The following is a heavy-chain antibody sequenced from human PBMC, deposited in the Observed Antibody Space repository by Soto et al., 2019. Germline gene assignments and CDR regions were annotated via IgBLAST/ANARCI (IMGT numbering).Heavy chain of an antibody. V-gene: IGHV3-30-3*01. Sequence: PGGSLILSCSASGFTFSIYAMHWVRQAPGEGLEWVAVISYDGSNKYYADSVKGRFTISRDNSKNTLYLQMNSLRAEDTAVYYCARVRYCSSTSCYYYYYYGMDVWGQGNTVTVSS. CDR1: GFTFSIYA. CDR3: ARVRYCSSTSCYYYYYYGMDV. CDR2: ISYDGSNK. J-gene: IGHJ6*02. D-gene: IGHD2-2*01.